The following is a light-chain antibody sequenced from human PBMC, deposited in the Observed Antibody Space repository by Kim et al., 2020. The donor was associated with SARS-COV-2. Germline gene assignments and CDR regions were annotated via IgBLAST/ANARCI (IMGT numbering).Light chain of an antibody. CDR3: SSYAGSNNLV. CDR2: EVK. V-gene: IGLV2-8*01. CDR1: STAIGGSDS. J-gene: IGLJ1*01. Sequence: SRAEASTAIGGSDSVACDPQHPGKAPTLIIYEVKWRPSGVSDRFSGAKSADMASLTISGLQADDEAEYYCSSYAGSNNLVFGTGTKVTV.